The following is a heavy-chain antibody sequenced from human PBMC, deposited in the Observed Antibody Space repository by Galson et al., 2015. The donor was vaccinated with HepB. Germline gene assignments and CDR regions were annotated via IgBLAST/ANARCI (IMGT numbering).Heavy chain of an antibody. Sequence: LSLTCAVYGGSFSGYYWSWIRQPPGKGLEWIGEINHSGSTNYNPSLKSRVTISVDTSKNQFSLKLSSVTAADTAVYYCARENTIFGVDTPPAGAFDIWGQGTMVTVSS. CDR1: GGSFSGYY. D-gene: IGHD3-3*01. J-gene: IGHJ3*02. V-gene: IGHV4-34*01. CDR2: INHSGST. CDR3: ARENTIFGVDTPPAGAFDI.